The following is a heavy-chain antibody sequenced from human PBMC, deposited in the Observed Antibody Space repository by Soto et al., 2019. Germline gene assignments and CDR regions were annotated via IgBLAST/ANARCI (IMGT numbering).Heavy chain of an antibody. CDR1: GGSISSSSYY. D-gene: IGHD3-16*01. CDR3: ARIYYDYVWGSYLANYFDY. Sequence: SETLSLTCTVSGGSISSSSYYWGCIRQPPGKGLEWIGSIYYSGSTYYNPSLKSRVTISVDTSKNQFSLKLSSVTAADTAVYYCARIYYDYVWGSYLANYFDYWGQGTLVTVSS. V-gene: IGHV4-39*01. CDR2: IYYSGST. J-gene: IGHJ4*02.